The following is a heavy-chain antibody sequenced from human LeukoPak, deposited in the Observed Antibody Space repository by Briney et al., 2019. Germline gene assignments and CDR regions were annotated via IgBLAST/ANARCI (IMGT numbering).Heavy chain of an antibody. CDR1: GYTFTNYH. CDR3: ARTTSFTASGYDY. V-gene: IGHV1-8*03. D-gene: IGHD6-25*01. CDR2: MNPNNGDS. J-gene: IGHJ4*02. Sequence: GASVTVSCKASGYTFTNYHINWVRQAPGQGLEWMGWMNPNNGDSGYAQKFQGRATITRDTSISTSYMELRSLRSDDTAVYFCARTTSFTASGYDYWGQGTLVTVSS.